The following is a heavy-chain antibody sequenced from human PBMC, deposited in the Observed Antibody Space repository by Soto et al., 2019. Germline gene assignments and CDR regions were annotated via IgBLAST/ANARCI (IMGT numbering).Heavy chain of an antibody. D-gene: IGHD2-15*01. CDR2: MNPNSGNT. J-gene: IGHJ5*02. CDR1: GYTFTSYD. V-gene: IGHV1-8*01. Sequence: GASVKVSCKASGYTFTSYDINWVRQATGQGLEYLGWMNPNSGNTGYVQKFQGRVTMTRDTSISTAYMELSSLRSEDTAVYYCAKGGIVVVVAAQDNWFDPWGQGTLVTVSS. CDR3: AKGGIVVVVAAQDNWFDP.